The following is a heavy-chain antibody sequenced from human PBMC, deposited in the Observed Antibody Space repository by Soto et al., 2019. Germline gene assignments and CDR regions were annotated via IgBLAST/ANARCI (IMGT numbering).Heavy chain of an antibody. Sequence: GGSLRLSCAASGFTFSSYAMSWVRQAPGKGLEWVSAISGSGGSTYYADSVKGRFTISRDNSKNTLYLQMNSLRAEDTAVYYCAKAEGYCSGGSCYLYYYYYIYVRGQRTTVPVSS. V-gene: IGHV3-23*01. J-gene: IGHJ6*03. CDR1: GFTFSSYA. CDR3: AKAEGYCSGGSCYLYYYYYIYV. CDR2: ISGSGGST. D-gene: IGHD2-15*01.